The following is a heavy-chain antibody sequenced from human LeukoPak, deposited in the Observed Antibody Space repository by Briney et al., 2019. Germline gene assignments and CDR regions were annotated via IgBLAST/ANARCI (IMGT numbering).Heavy chain of an antibody. V-gene: IGHV3-13*01. Sequence: GGSLRLSCAASGFTFSSYDMHWVRQVTGEGLEWVSSIGTAGDTYFPGSVKGRFTISRENAKNSLYLQMNSLRAGDTAVYYCARGVRRPGSGSYSIRYFDYWGQGTLVTVSS. D-gene: IGHD3-10*01. CDR1: GFTFSSYD. CDR3: ARGVRRPGSGSYSIRYFDY. CDR2: IGTAGDT. J-gene: IGHJ4*02.